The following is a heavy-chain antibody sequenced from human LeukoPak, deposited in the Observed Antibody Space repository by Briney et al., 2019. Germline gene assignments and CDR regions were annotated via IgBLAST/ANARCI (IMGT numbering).Heavy chain of an antibody. CDR3: ARLVSGQLADRAFDY. D-gene: IGHD6-13*01. V-gene: IGHV5-51*01. J-gene: IGHJ4*02. CDR1: GYSFTSYW. Sequence: GESLKISCKGSGYSFTSYWIGWVRQMPGKGLEWMGIIYPGDSDTRYSPSFQGQVTISADKSVSTAYLQWSSLKASDTAMYYCARLVSGQLADRAFDYWGQGTLVTVSS. CDR2: IYPGDSDT.